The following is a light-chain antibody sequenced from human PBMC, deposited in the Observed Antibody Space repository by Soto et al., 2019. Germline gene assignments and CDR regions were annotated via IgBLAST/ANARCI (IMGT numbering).Light chain of an antibody. CDR2: GAS. CDR3: LQHNTYPLS. J-gene: IGKJ4*01. V-gene: IGKV1-17*03. CDR1: QAISHY. Sequence: DIQMTQSPSAVSASVRERFTITCRASQAISHYLAWFQQRPGKVPKRLIYGASTLQSGVPSRFSGSGSGTEFTLTISSLQPEDFGTYYCLQHNTYPLSFGGGTKWIS.